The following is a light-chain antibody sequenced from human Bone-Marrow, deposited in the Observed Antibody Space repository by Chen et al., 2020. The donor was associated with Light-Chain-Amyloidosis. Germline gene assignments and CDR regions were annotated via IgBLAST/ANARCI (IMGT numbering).Light chain of an antibody. CDR1: DLPTKY. Sequence: SYELTQPPAVSVSPGQTARITCSGDDLPTKYAYWYQQKPGQAPVLVIHRDTERPSGISERFSGCSSGTKTTLTISGVRAEDEADYHCQSADSSGTYEVIFGGGTKLTVL. J-gene: IGLJ2*01. CDR3: QSADSSGTYEVI. V-gene: IGLV3-25*03. CDR2: RDT.